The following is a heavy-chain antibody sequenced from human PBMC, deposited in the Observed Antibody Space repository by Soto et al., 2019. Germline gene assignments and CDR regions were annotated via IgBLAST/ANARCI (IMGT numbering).Heavy chain of an antibody. CDR2: IKQDGSEK. CDR1: VFTFSSYC. V-gene: IGHV3-7*01. CDR3: TRGGCISESYYCFDY. Sequence: GSLRLSCAASVFTFSSYCMSWVRQAPGKGLEWVANIKQDGSEKYYVDSVKGRFTISRDNAENSLYLQMNSLRAEDTAVYYCTRGGCISESYYCFDYWGQGTLVTVSS. J-gene: IGHJ4*02. D-gene: IGHD1-26*01.